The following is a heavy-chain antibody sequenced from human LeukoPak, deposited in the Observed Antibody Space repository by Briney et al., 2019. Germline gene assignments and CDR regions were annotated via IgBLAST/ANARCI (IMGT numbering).Heavy chain of an antibody. CDR3: ARLTWFDR. J-gene: IGHJ5*02. V-gene: IGHV1-69*04. CDR2: IIPILGIA. CDR1: GGTFSSYA. Sequence: GASVTVSCKASGGTFSSYAISWVRQAPGQGLEWMGRIIPILGIANYAQRFQGRVTITADKSTSTAYMELSSLRSEDTAVYYCARLTWFDRWGQGTLVTVSS.